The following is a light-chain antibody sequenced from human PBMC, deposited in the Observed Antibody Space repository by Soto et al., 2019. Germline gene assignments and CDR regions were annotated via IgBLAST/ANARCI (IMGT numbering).Light chain of an antibody. CDR2: DAS. V-gene: IGKV3-11*01. CDR1: QSINRH. Sequence: EIVLTQSPATLSLSPGERATLSCRASQSINRHLAWYRQKPGQAPRLLIYDASNRATGIPARFSGSGSGTDFTLTISSLEPEDFATYICQQSSSGPHTFGQGTKLEIK. CDR3: QQSSSGPHT. J-gene: IGKJ2*01.